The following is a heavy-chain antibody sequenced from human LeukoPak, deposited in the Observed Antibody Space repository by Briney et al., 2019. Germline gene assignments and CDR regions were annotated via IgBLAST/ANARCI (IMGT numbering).Heavy chain of an antibody. J-gene: IGHJ5*02. V-gene: IGHV5-51*01. CDR1: GYSFTSYW. CDR2: IYPGDPDT. D-gene: IGHD2-2*01. CDR3: ARSYCSSTSCYYWFDP. Sequence: GESLKISCKGSGYSFTSYWIGWVRQMPGKGLEWMGIIYPGDPDTRYSPSFQGQVTISADKSISTAYLQWSSLKASDTAMYYCARSYCSSTSCYYWFDPWGQGTLVTVSS.